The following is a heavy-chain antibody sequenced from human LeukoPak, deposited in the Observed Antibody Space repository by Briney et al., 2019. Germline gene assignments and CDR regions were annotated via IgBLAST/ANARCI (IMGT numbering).Heavy chain of an antibody. D-gene: IGHD6-19*01. CDR3: ARVIPASLKQWLVRDV. J-gene: IGHJ6*04. V-gene: IGHV4-34*01. Sequence: PSETLSLTCAVYGGSFSGYYWSWLRQPPGKGLEWIGEINHSESTNYNPSLKSRVTISVDTSKNQFSLKLSSVTAADTAVYYCARVIPASLKQWLVRDVWGKGTTVTVSS. CDR2: INHSEST. CDR1: GGSFSGYY.